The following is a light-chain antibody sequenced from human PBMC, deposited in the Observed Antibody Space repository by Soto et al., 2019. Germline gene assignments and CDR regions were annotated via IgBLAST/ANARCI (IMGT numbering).Light chain of an antibody. CDR3: QQYDNLPSFT. CDR2: DAS. J-gene: IGKJ5*01. Sequence: DIQMTQSPSSLSASVGDRVTITCQASQAISNYLNWYQQKPGKAPKLLNYDASNLETGVPSRFSGSGSGTDFTFTISSLQPEDIGTYYCQQYDNLPSFTFGQGTRLEIK. CDR1: QAISNY. V-gene: IGKV1-33*01.